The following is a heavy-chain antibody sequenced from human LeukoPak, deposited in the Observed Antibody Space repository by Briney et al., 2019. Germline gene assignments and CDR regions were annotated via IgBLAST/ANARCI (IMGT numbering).Heavy chain of an antibody. Sequence: GGSLRLFCAASGFTFSSYAMSCARHAPGEGLEWFSSISCSGGSTYYADSVKGLLTISRDNPKNTLYLQVNSQRSEDAAVFHWAKDIPRGASHLDYWGQGTLVTVSS. CDR2: ISCSGGST. CDR1: GFTFSSYA. CDR3: AKDIPRGASHLDY. V-gene: IGHV3-23*01. J-gene: IGHJ4*02. D-gene: IGHD1-26*01.